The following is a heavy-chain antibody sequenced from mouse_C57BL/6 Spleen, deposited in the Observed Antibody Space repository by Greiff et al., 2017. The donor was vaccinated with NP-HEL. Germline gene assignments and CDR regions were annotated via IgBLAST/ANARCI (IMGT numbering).Heavy chain of an antibody. J-gene: IGHJ3*01. D-gene: IGHD2-5*01. Sequence: QVQLQQPGTELVKPGASVKLSCKASGYTFTSYWMHWVKQRPGQGLEWIGNINPNNGGTNYNEKFKSKATLTVDKSSSTAYMQLSSLTSEASAVYYGATAYYSMAWFAYWGQGTLVTVSA. CDR3: ATAYYSMAWFAY. CDR2: INPNNGGT. CDR1: GYTFTSYW. V-gene: IGHV1-53*01.